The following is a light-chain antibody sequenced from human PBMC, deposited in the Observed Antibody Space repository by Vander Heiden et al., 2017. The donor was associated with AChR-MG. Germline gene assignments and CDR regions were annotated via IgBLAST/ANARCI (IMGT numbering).Light chain of an antibody. V-gene: IGLV1-40*01. CDR1: SSNIGAGYD. Sequence: QSVLTPPSSVSGAPGQRVTISCTGSSSNIGAGYDVHWYQQLPGTAPKLLICGNSNRPSGVPDRFSGSKSGTSASLAIAGLQAEDEADYYCQSYDSSLSGSRVFGGGTKLTVL. J-gene: IGLJ3*02. CDR3: QSYDSSLSGSRV. CDR2: GNS.